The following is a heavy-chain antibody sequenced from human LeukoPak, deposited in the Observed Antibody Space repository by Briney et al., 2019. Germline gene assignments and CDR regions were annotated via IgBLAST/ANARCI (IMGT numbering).Heavy chain of an antibody. V-gene: IGHV4-34*01. J-gene: IGHJ3*02. D-gene: IGHD3-10*01. CDR2: IHHSGST. CDR3: ARGILGPPGVTGSHGI. CDR1: GGSFSGYY. Sequence: PSETLSLTCAVYGGSFSGYYWSWIRPPAAKGVEWSGEIHHSGSTHYNPCLKRRVTISVDTRKNQFSLKLSAVTAAHTAVYNCARGILGPPGVTGSHGIWGQGTMVTVSS.